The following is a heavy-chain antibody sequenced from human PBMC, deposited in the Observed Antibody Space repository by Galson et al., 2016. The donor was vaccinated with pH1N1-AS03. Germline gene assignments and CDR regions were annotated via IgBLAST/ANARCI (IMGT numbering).Heavy chain of an antibody. CDR1: GFTFSTHG. J-gene: IGHJ4*02. D-gene: IGHD3-16*01. V-gene: IGHV3-23*01. Sequence: SLRLSCAGSGFTFSTHGMTWVRQAPGKGLEWVSSISAGGRDKYYADAVKGRFSISRDNSKNTLYLQMNSLRADDSAVYFCATRKGDYDGPEEWGQGTLVTVSS. CDR2: ISAGGRDK. CDR3: ATRKGDYDGPEE.